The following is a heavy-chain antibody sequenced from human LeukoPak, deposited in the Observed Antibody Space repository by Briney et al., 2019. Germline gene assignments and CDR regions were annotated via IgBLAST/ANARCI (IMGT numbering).Heavy chain of an antibody. D-gene: IGHD3-10*01. CDR1: GGSFSGYY. J-gene: IGHJ4*02. V-gene: IGHV4-34*01. CDR3: ARGRGY. Sequence: NASETLSLTCAVYGGSFSGYYWSWIRQPPGKGLEWIGEINHSGSTNYNPSLKSRVTISVDTSKNQFSLKLSSVTAADTAVYYCARGRGYWGQGTLVTVSS. CDR2: INHSGST.